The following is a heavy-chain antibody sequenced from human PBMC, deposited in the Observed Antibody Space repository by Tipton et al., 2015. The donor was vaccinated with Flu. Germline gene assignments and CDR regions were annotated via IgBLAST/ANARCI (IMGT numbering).Heavy chain of an antibody. CDR3: ARVTGASTAYGMDV. CDR2: IKHDGSEK. V-gene: IGHV3-7*03. D-gene: IGHD2-2*01. CDR1: GFTFNQYW. J-gene: IGHJ6*02. Sequence: SLRLSCATSGFTFNQYWMNWVRQAPGKGLEWVANIKHDGSEKEYVESVRGRFTISRDNAKNSLFLQMNNLRVDDTAVYYCARVTGASTAYGMDVWGQGTTVTVSS.